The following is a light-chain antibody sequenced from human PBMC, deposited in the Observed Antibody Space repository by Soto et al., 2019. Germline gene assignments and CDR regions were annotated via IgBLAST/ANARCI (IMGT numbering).Light chain of an antibody. CDR2: EGS. Sequence: QSALTQPASVSGSPGQSITISCTGTSSDVWSYNLVSWYQQHPGKAPKLMIYEGSKRPSGVANRFSGSKSGNTSSLTISGLQAEDEADYYCCSYAGSSTFVFGGGTKLTV. CDR3: CSYAGSSTFV. J-gene: IGLJ2*01. V-gene: IGLV2-23*03. CDR1: SSDVWSYNL.